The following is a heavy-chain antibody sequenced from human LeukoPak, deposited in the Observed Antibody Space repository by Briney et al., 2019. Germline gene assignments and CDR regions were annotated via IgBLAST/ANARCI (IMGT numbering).Heavy chain of an antibody. CDR3: ARDDVGLDSSGTKSDY. CDR1: GFTVSSNY. J-gene: IGHJ4*02. D-gene: IGHD3-22*01. CDR2: IYSGGST. V-gene: IGHV3-53*01. Sequence: PGGSLRLSCAASGFTVSSNYMSWVRQAPGKGLEWVSVIYSGGSTYYADSVKGRFTISRDNSKNTLYLQMNSLRAEDTAVYYCARDDVGLDSSGTKSDYWGQGTLVTVSS.